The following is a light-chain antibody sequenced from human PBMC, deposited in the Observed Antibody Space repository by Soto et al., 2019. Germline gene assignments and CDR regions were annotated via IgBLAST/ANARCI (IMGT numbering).Light chain of an antibody. Sequence: QAVVTQPPSASGTPGQRVTISCSGSSYNIGSNYVYWYQQLPGTAPKLLIYRNNQRPSGVPDRFSGSKSGTSASLAISGLRSEDEADYYCAAWDDSLSVHVVFGGGTKLTVL. J-gene: IGLJ2*01. CDR1: SYNIGSNY. V-gene: IGLV1-47*01. CDR2: RNN. CDR3: AAWDDSLSVHVV.